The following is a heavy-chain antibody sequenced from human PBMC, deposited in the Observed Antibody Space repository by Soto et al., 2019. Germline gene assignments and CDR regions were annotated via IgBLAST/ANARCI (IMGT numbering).Heavy chain of an antibody. J-gene: IGHJ6*02. D-gene: IGHD1-26*01. CDR3: AKVVGATKAHPLYYYGMDV. CDR2: ISGSGGST. CDR1: GFTFSSYA. Sequence: PGGSLRLSCAASGFTFSSYAMSWVRQAPGKGLEWVSAISGSGGSTYYADSVKGRFTISRDNSKNTLYLQMNSLRAEDTAVYYCAKVVGATKAHPLYYYGMDVWGQGTTVTVSS. V-gene: IGHV3-23*01.